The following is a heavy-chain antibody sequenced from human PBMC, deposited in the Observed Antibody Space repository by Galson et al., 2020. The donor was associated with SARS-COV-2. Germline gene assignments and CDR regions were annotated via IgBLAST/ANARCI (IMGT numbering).Heavy chain of an antibody. V-gene: IGHV4-34*01. CDR2: INHSGST. J-gene: IGHJ6*02. CDR3: ARDGAPNGMDG. CDR1: GGSFSGYY. D-gene: IGHD3-16*01. Sequence: SETLSLTCAVYGGSFSGYYWSWIRQPPGKGLEWIGEINHSGSTNYNPSLKSRVTISVDTSKNQFSLKLSSVTAADTAVYYCARDGAPNGMDGWGQGTTVTVAS.